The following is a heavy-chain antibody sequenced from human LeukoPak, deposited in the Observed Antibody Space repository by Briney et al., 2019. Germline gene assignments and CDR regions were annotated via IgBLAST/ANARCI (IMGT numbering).Heavy chain of an antibody. V-gene: IGHV1-8*01. J-gene: IGHJ5*02. CDR2: MNPNSGNT. D-gene: IGHD2-15*01. Sequence: ASVKVSCKASGYTFTSYDINWVRQATGQGLEWMGWMNPNSGNTGYAQKFQGRVTMTRNTSISTAYMGLSSLRSEDAAVYYCARGRMDIVVVVATTHHNWFDPWGQGTLVTVSS. CDR1: GYTFTSYD. CDR3: ARGRMDIVVVVATTHHNWFDP.